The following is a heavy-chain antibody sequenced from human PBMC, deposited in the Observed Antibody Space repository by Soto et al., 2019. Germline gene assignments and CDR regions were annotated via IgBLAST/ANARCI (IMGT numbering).Heavy chain of an antibody. CDR2: IRSKAYGGTT. CDR1: GFTFGDYA. Sequence: GGSLRLSCTASGFTFGDYAMSWVRQAPGKGLEWVGFIRSKAYGGTTEYAASVKGRFTISRDDSKSIAYLQMNSLKTEDTAVYYCTRDPGFAYYYDSSGYKVYWGQGTLVTVSS. V-gene: IGHV3-49*04. D-gene: IGHD3-22*01. J-gene: IGHJ4*02. CDR3: TRDPGFAYYYDSSGYKVY.